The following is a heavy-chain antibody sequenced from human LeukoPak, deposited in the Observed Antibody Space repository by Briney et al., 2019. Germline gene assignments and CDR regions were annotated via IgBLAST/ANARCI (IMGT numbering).Heavy chain of an antibody. V-gene: IGHV4-4*07. D-gene: IGHD1-7*01. CDR3: AREITGTRGVDY. Sequence: SETLSLTCTVSGDSFSSYFWSWIRQPAGKGLEWIGRMYTSGITNSNPSLKSRVTMSVDTSKDQFSLNLTSVTAADTAVYYCAREITGTRGVDYWGQGILVTVSS. J-gene: IGHJ4*02. CDR2: MYTSGIT. CDR1: GDSFSSYF.